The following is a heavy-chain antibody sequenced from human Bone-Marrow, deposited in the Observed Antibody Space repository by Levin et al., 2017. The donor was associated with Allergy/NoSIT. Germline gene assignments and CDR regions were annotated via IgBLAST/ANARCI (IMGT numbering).Heavy chain of an antibody. D-gene: IGHD1-1*01. Sequence: SETLSLTCTVSGGSITSNNYFWSWIRQPPGKGLEWIGYIHYTGNAYYNPSLASRLTISRDTSKNQISLKGNSVTAADTAVYYCAREVDKTTDTDGFDLWGQGTLVTVSS. J-gene: IGHJ3*01. CDR1: GGSITSNNYF. CDR2: IHYTGNA. CDR3: AREVDKTTDTDGFDL. V-gene: IGHV4-30-4*01.